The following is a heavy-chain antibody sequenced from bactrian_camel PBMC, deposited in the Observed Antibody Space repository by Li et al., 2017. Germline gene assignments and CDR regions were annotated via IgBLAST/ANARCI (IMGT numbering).Heavy chain of an antibody. J-gene: IGHJ4*01. D-gene: IGHD3*01. Sequence: VQLVESGGGLVQPGGSLRLSCAASGFTFDKHAMTWVRQAPGKGLEGVSRISMDGENTFYADSVKGRFTFGEDAAKNTLYLHLNSLKTEDTAIYYCAAETRTGWIMASYWGQGTQVTVSS. V-gene: IGHV3S36*01. CDR2: ISMDGENT. CDR3: AAETRTGWIMASY. CDR1: GFTFDKHA.